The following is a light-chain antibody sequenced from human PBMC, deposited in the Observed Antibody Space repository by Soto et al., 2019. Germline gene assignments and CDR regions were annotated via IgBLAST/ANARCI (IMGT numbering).Light chain of an antibody. CDR3: SSYAGTNNYV. Sequence: QSALTQPRSVSGSPGQSVTISCTGTSSDVGGYNYVSWYQQHPGKAPKLMIYDVSKRPSGVPDRFSGSKSGNTASLTISGLQAEDEADYYCSSYAGTNNYVFGIGTKLTVL. CDR2: DVS. J-gene: IGLJ1*01. CDR1: SSDVGGYNY. V-gene: IGLV2-11*01.